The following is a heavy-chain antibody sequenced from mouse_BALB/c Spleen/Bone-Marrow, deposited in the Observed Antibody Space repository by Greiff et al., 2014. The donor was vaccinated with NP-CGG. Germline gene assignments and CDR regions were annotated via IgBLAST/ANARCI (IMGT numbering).Heavy chain of an antibody. CDR2: IHPNYDST. D-gene: IGHD4-1*01. J-gene: IGHJ4*01. CDR1: GFTFTDYN. CDR3: ARGTGYALDY. Sequence: EVQLQQSGAELVKPGASVKISCKASGFTFTDYNLDWAKQSHGKSLEWIGDIHPNYDSTTYNQKFKGKATLTVDKSSSTAYMELRSLTSEDTAVYYCARGTGYALDYWGQGTSVTVSS. V-gene: IGHV1-18*01.